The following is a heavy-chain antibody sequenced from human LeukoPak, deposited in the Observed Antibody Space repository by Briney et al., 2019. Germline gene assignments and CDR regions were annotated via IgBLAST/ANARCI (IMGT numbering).Heavy chain of an antibody. V-gene: IGHV1-69*04. D-gene: IGHD2-2*01. Sequence: SVKVSCKASGGTFSSYAISWVRQAPGQGLEWMGRIIPIFGIANYAQKFQGRVTITADKSTSTAYMELSSLRSEDTAVYYCARAHYDIVVVPAAYGMDVWGQGTLVTVSS. CDR3: ARAHYDIVVVPAAYGMDV. CDR1: GGTFSSYA. CDR2: IIPIFGIA. J-gene: IGHJ4*02.